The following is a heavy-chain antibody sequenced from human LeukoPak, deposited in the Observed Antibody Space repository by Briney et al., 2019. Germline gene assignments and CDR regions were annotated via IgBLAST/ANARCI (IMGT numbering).Heavy chain of an antibody. CDR3: ARDGSAYYTYQYYYMDV. V-gene: IGHV4-39*07. Sequence: SETLSLTCTVSGGSISSSSYYWGWIRQPPGKGLEWIGSIYYSGSTYYNPSLKSRVTISVDTSKNQFSLKLSSVTAADTAVYYCARDGSAYYTYQYYYMDVWGKGTTVTVSS. D-gene: IGHD3-3*01. J-gene: IGHJ6*03. CDR1: GGSISSSSYY. CDR2: IYYSGST.